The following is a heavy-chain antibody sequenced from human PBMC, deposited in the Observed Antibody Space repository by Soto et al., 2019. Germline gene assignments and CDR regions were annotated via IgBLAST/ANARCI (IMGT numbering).Heavy chain of an antibody. D-gene: IGHD3-22*01. CDR1: GYSFTSYW. CDR2: IDPSDSYT. J-gene: IGHJ3*02. Sequence: PGESLKISCKGSGYSFTSYWISWVRQMPGKGLEWMGRIDPSDSYTNYSPSFQGHVTISADKSISTAYLQWSSLKASDTAMYYCARPYYYDSSGYPITENAFDIWGQGTMVTVSS. V-gene: IGHV5-10-1*01. CDR3: ARPYYYDSSGYPITENAFDI.